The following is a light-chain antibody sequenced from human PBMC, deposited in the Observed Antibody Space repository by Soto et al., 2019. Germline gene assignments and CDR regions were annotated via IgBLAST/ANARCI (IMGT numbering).Light chain of an antibody. CDR3: SSYTSRSTLNYV. V-gene: IGLV2-14*01. CDR2: EVS. CDR1: SSDVGGYNY. J-gene: IGLJ1*01. Sequence: QSALTQPASVSGSPGQSITVSCTGTSSDVGGYNYVSWYQQHPGNAPKIMIYEVSNRPSGVSNRFSGSKSGNTASLTISGLQAEDEADYYCSSYTSRSTLNYVFGTGTKVTVL.